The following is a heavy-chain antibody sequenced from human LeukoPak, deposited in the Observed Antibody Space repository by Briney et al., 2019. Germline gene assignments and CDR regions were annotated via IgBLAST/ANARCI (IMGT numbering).Heavy chain of an antibody. CDR2: ISSSSSCI. CDR1: GFIFSSYR. Sequence: GGSLRLSCAVSGFIFSSYRMNWVRQAPGTGLEWVSSISSSSSCIYYADSVKGRFTISRDNAKNSLYLQMNSLRAEDTAVYYCARLSNYYGSGSYYNDYRGQGTLVTVSS. J-gene: IGHJ4*02. D-gene: IGHD3-10*01. CDR3: ARLSNYYGSGSYYNDY. V-gene: IGHV3-21*01.